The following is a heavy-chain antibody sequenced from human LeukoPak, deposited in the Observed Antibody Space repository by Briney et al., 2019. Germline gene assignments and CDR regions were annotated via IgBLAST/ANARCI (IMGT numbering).Heavy chain of an antibody. Sequence: GGSLRLSCAASGFTFSSYGMHWVRQAPGKGLEWVAVIWYDGSNKYYADSVKGRFTISRDNSKNMLYLQMNSLRAEDTAVYYCARTFGIAAAGNFDYWGQGTLVTVSS. V-gene: IGHV3-33*01. J-gene: IGHJ4*02. CDR1: GFTFSSYG. D-gene: IGHD6-13*01. CDR3: ARTFGIAAAGNFDY. CDR2: IWYDGSNK.